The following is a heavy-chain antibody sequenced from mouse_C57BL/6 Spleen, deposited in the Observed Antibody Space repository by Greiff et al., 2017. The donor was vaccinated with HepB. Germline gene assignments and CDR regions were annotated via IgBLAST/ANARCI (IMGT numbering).Heavy chain of an antibody. CDR2: ISSGGSYT. J-gene: IGHJ3*01. D-gene: IGHD2-3*01. CDR3: ARHVLSY. Sequence: DVKLVESGGDLVKPGGSLKLSCAASGFTFSSYGMSWVRQTPDKRLEWVATISSGGSYTYYPDSVKGRFTISRDNAKNTLYLQMSSLKSEDTAMYYCARHVLSYWGQGTLVTVSA. V-gene: IGHV5-6*02. CDR1: GFTFSSYG.